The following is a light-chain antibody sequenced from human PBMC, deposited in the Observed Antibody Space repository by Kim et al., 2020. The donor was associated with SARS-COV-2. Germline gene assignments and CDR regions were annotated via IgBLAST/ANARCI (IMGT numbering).Light chain of an antibody. Sequence: EIVMTQSPVTLSVSPGARATLPCRASQSVTSNLAWYQQRPGQAPRLLIYGASTRAAGTPARFSGSGSGTEFTLTISSLQSEDFAVYYCQQYNNWRRTFGQGTKVDIK. CDR1: QSVTSN. CDR2: GAS. V-gene: IGKV3-15*01. CDR3: QQYNNWRRT. J-gene: IGKJ1*01.